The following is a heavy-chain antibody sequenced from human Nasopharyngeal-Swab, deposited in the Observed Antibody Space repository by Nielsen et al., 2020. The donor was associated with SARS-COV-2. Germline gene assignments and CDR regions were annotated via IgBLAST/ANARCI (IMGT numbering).Heavy chain of an antibody. V-gene: IGHV5-51*01. J-gene: IGHJ5*02. CDR1: GYSFTSYW. D-gene: IGHD4-17*01. CDR3: ARQGYGDYVLSWFDP. Sequence: GESLKISCKGSGYSFTSYWIGWVRQIPGKGLEWMGIIYPGDSDTRYSPSFQGQVTISADKSISTAYLQWSSLKASDTAMYYCARQGYGDYVLSWFDPWGQGTLVTVSS. CDR2: IYPGDSDT.